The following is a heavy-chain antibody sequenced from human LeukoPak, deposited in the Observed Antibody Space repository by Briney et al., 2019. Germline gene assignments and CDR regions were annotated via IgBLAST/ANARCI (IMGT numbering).Heavy chain of an antibody. D-gene: IGHD2/OR15-2a*01. Sequence: GGSLRLSCAASGFTFSSYWMSWVRQAPGKGLEWVANIKQDGSEKYYVDSVKGRFTISRDNAKNSLYLQMNSLRAEDTAVYYCARDSSEYYYYHYMDVWGKGITVTVSS. V-gene: IGHV3-7*01. CDR3: ARDSSEYYYYHYMDV. CDR1: GFTFSSYW. CDR2: IKQDGSEK. J-gene: IGHJ6*03.